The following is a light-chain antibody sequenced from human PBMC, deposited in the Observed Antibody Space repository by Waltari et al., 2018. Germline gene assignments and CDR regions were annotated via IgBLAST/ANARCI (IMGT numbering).Light chain of an antibody. V-gene: IGLV2-23*02. CDR3: CSYAGSGTWV. J-gene: IGLJ3*02. CDR2: EVT. Sequence: QSALTQPASVSGSPGQSITISCTGTRSDIGYYNLVSWYQHLPGKAPKVMIYEVTKRPSGVSNRFSGSKSGNTACLTISGVQAEDEGHYYCCSYAGSGTWVFGGGTKLTVL. CDR1: RSDIGYYNL.